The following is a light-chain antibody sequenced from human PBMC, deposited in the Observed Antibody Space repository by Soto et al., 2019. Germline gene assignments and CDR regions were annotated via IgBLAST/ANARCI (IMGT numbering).Light chain of an antibody. CDR2: GAS. CDR3: QQYGSSPKLT. V-gene: IGKV3-20*01. J-gene: IGKJ4*01. CDR1: QSASSNY. Sequence: EIVLTQSPATLSVSPGDRVTLSCRASQSASSNYLAWYQQKPGQAPRLLIYGASSRATGIPDRFSGSGSGTDFTLTISRLEPEDFAVYYCQQYGSSPKLTFGGGTKVDIK.